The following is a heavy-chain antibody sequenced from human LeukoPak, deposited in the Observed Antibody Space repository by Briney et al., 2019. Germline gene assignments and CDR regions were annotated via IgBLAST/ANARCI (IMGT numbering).Heavy chain of an antibody. CDR2: ISYDGSNK. Sequence: GRSLRLSCAASGFTFSSYAMHWVRQAPGKGLEWVAVISYDGSNKYYADSVKGRFTISRDNAKNSLYLQMNSLRAEDTAVYYCARDLRNGGYWGQGTLVTVSS. CDR1: GFTFSSYA. J-gene: IGHJ4*02. CDR3: ARDLRNGGY. V-gene: IGHV3-30-3*01. D-gene: IGHD3-10*01.